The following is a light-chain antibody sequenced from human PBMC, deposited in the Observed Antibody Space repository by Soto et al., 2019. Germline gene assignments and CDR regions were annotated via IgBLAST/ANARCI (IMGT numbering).Light chain of an antibody. CDR3: SSYTGSNNWV. J-gene: IGLJ3*02. V-gene: IGLV2-8*01. CDR1: SSDVGGYNY. Sequence: QSVLTQPPSASGSPGQSVTIYCTGTSSDVGGYNYVSWYQQHPGKAPKLMIYEVSKRPSGVPDRFSGSKSGNTASLTVSGLQAEAEADYYCSSYTGSNNWVFGGGTKLTVL. CDR2: EVS.